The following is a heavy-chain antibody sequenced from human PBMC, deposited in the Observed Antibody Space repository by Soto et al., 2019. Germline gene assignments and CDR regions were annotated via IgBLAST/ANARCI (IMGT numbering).Heavy chain of an antibody. V-gene: IGHV2-5*02. CDR3: AHRAGDSSWFDY. J-gene: IGHJ4*02. D-gene: IGHD6-13*01. Sequence: QITLKESGPTLVEPTQTLTLTCTFSGFSLSTTGVGVGWIRQPPGKALEWLVLIYWDDDKRYSPSLKSRLTITKDTSKNQVVLTMTNIDPVDTATYYCAHRAGDSSWFDYWGQGTLVTVSP. CDR1: GFSLSTTGVG. CDR2: IYWDDDK.